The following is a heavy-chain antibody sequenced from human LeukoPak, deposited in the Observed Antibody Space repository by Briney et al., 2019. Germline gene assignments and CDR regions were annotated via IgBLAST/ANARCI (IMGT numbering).Heavy chain of an antibody. CDR1: GDSIGAYY. V-gene: IGHV4-39*01. CDR2: IYYSGST. D-gene: IGHD4-11*01. Sequence: PSETLSLTCTVSGDSIGAYYWGWIRQPPGKGLEWIGSIYYSGSTYYNPSLKSRVTISVDTSKNQFSLKLSSVTAADTAVYYCATPKYSTHFDYWGQGTLVTVSS. CDR3: ATPKYSTHFDY. J-gene: IGHJ4*02.